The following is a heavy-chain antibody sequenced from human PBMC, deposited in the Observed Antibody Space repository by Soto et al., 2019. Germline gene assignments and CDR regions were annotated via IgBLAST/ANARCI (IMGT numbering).Heavy chain of an antibody. CDR1: GFTFSSFG. J-gene: IGHJ6*02. D-gene: IGHD3-16*01. CDR2: IRYDGIKK. Sequence: QVQVVESGGGVVQPGRSLRLSCAASGFTFSSFGMHWVRQAPGKGLEWVSLIRYDGIKKSYGDSVKGRFTISRDNSRNTEYLQMNSMRADDKDVDYCERASSYDSVRGGSYDSRDRRDVLGQGSAFTVTS. V-gene: IGHV3-30*02. CDR3: ERASSYDSVRGGSYDSRDRRDV.